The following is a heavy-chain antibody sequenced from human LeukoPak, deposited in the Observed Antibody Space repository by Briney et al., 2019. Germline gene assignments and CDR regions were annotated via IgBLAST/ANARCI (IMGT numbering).Heavy chain of an antibody. CDR3: ARGLGYYGSGSYYSPRWGWSNP. CDR1: GGSFSGYY. CDR2: INHSGST. Sequence: SETLSLTCAVYGGSFSGYYWSWIRQPPGKGLEWIGEINHSGSTNYNPSLKSRVTISVDTSKNQFSLKLSSVTAADTAVYYCARGLGYYGSGSYYSPRWGWSNPWGQGTLVTVSS. J-gene: IGHJ5*02. V-gene: IGHV4-34*01. D-gene: IGHD3-10*01.